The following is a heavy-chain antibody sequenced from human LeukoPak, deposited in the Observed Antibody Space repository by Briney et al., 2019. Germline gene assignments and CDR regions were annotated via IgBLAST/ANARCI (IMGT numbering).Heavy chain of an antibody. J-gene: IGHJ4*02. CDR1: GGSISSGGYY. CDR2: IYYSGST. V-gene: IGHV4-31*03. Sequence: SETLSLTCTASGGSISSGGYYWSWIRQHPGKGLEWIGYIYYSGSTYYNPSLKSRVTISVDTSKNQFSLKLSSVTAADTAVYYCARGTVGFSTSPKEDYWGQGTLVTVSS. D-gene: IGHD2-2*01. CDR3: ARGTVGFSTSPKEDY.